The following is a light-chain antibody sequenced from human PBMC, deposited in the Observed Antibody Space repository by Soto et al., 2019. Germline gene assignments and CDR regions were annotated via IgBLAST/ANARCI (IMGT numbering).Light chain of an antibody. CDR3: QQYNNWPGT. J-gene: IGKJ1*01. CDR2: YSS. CDR1: QSVRSN. V-gene: IGKV3D-15*01. Sequence: EIVMTQSPATLSVSPGEWATLSCRASQSVRSNLAWYQQRPGQAPRLLIHYSSTRATDVPARFSGSGSGTNFTLAISSLQSEDFAVYYCQQYNNWPGTFGQGTKVDIK.